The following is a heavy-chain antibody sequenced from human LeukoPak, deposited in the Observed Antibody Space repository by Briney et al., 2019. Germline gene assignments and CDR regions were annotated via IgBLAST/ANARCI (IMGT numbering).Heavy chain of an antibody. V-gene: IGHV3-64*01. D-gene: IGHD2-2*01. CDR3: ARDRGIVVEPAAIDY. Sequence: GGSLRLSCAASGFTFSRYAMHWVRQAPGKGLEYVSAISSDGGSTYYANSVEGRFTISRDNSKNTLYLQMGSLRTEDMAVYYCARDRGIVVEPAAIDYWGQGTLVTVSS. J-gene: IGHJ4*02. CDR1: GFTFSRYA. CDR2: ISSDGGST.